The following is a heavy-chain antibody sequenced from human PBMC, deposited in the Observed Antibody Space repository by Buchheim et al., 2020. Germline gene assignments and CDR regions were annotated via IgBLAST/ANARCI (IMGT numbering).Heavy chain of an antibody. CDR1: GFTFSSYG. J-gene: IGHJ6*02. Sequence: QVQLVESGGGVVQPGRSLRLSCAASGFTFSSYGMHWVRQAPGKGLEWVAVISYDGSNKYYADSVKGRFTISRDNSKNTLDLQMNSLRAEDTAVYYCAKDEPIFGVVIISYYGMDVWGQGTT. D-gene: IGHD3-3*01. CDR2: ISYDGSNK. V-gene: IGHV3-30*18. CDR3: AKDEPIFGVVIISYYGMDV.